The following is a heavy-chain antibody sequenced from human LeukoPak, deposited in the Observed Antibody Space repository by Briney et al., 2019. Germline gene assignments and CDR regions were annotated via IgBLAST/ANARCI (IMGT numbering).Heavy chain of an antibody. CDR2: ISGSGGST. V-gene: IGHV3-23*01. D-gene: IGHD3-22*01. J-gene: IGHJ4*02. CDR3: ASEITMIVVVPEVVY. CDR1: GFTFSSYA. Sequence: GGSLRLSCAASGFTFSSYAMSWVRQAPGKGLEWVLAISGSGGSTCYAASVKGRFTISRDNSKNTLYLQMNSLRAEDTAVYYCASEITMIVVVPEVVYWGQGRLVT.